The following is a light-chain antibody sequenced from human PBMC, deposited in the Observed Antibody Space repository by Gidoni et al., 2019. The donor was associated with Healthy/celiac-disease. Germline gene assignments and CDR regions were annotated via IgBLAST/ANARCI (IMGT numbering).Light chain of an antibody. V-gene: IGLV1-40*01. Sequence: QSVLTQPPSVSGAPGQRVTISCTGSSSNFGAGYDVHWYQQLPGTAPKLLIYGNSNRPSGVPDRFSGSKSGTSASLAITGLQAEDEADYYCQSYDSSLRGVFGTGTKVTVL. CDR1: SSNFGAGYD. CDR2: GNS. J-gene: IGLJ1*01. CDR3: QSYDSSLRGV.